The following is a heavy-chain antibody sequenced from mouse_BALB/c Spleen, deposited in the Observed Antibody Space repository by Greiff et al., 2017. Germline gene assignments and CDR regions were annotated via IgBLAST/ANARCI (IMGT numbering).Heavy chain of an antibody. D-gene: IGHD2-3*01. CDR3: ARQGWLDAMDY. J-gene: IGHJ4*01. CDR1: GFTFSSYG. V-gene: IGHV5-6*01. CDR2: ISSGGSYT. Sequence: EVKLMESGGDLVKPGGSLKLSCAASGFTFSSYGMSWVRQTPDKRLEWVATISSGGSYTYYPDSVKGRFTISRDNAKNTLYLQMSSLKSEDTAMYYCARQGWLDAMDYWGQGTSVTVSS.